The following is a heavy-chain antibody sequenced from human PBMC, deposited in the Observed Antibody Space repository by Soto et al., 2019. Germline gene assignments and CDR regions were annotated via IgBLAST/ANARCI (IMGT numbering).Heavy chain of an antibody. J-gene: IGHJ4*02. CDR2: IYHTGRT. CDR1: GGSISSGGYY. D-gene: IGHD5-12*01. V-gene: IGHV4-31*03. Sequence: PSETLSLTCTVSGGSISSGGYYWIWIRQEPGKGLEWIGYIYHTGRTYYNPSLDSCVINSIDTSKHQFSLRMSSVTAADTAVYYCARTADGYNYLNYWGQGTLVTVSS. CDR3: ARTADGYNYLNY.